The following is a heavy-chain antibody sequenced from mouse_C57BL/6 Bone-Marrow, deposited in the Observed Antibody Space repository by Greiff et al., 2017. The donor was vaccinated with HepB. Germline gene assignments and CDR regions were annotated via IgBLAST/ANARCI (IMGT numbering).Heavy chain of an antibody. Sequence: EVKLMESGGDLVKPGGSLKLSCAASGFTFSSYGMSWVRQTPDKRLEWVATISSGGSYTYYPDSVKGRFTISRDNAKNTLYLQMSSLKSEDTAMYYCARPGYSNYAMDYWGQGTSVTVSS. CDR3: ARPGYSNYAMDY. V-gene: IGHV5-6*01. CDR2: ISSGGSYT. CDR1: GFTFSSYG. D-gene: IGHD2-5*01. J-gene: IGHJ4*01.